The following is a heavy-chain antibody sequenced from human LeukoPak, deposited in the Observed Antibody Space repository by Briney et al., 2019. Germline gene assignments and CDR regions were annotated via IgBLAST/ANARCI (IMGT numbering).Heavy chain of an antibody. Sequence: GGSLRLSCAASGFTFSNAWMSWVRQAPGKGLEWVGRIKSKTDGGITDYAAPVKGRFTISRDDSKNTLYLQMNSLKTEDTAVYYCTTGRGTGYWGQGTLVTVSS. V-gene: IGHV3-15*01. D-gene: IGHD5-24*01. CDR3: TTGRGTGY. CDR2: IKSKTDGGIT. CDR1: GFTFSNAW. J-gene: IGHJ4*02.